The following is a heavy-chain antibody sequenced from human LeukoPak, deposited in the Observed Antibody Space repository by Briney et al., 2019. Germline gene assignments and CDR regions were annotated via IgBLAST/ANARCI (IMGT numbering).Heavy chain of an antibody. CDR1: GGTFSSYA. J-gene: IGHJ6*03. D-gene: IGHD3-10*01. CDR3: ASPQFDYYYYYYMDV. Sequence: ASVKVSCKASGGTFSSYAISWVRQAPGQGLEWMGGINPIFGTANYAQKFQGRVTITTDESTNTAYMELSSLRSEDTAVYYCASPQFDYYYYYYMDVWGKGTTVTVSS. V-gene: IGHV1-69*05. CDR2: INPIFGTA.